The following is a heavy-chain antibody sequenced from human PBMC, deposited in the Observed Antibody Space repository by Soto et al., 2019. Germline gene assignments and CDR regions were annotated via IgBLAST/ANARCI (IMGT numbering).Heavy chain of an antibody. Sequence: SETLSLTCSVSSDSMNSGGYYWSWIRQHPGKGLEWIGYIYSNGDTYYNPSLKSRVTISVDTSKNQFSLNLTSVTAADTAVYYCARRGGSSSGYYYYAMDVWGQGTTVTSP. D-gene: IGHD6-6*01. CDR3: ARRGGSSSGYYYYAMDV. V-gene: IGHV4-31*03. CDR1: SDSMNSGGYY. CDR2: IYSNGDT. J-gene: IGHJ6*02.